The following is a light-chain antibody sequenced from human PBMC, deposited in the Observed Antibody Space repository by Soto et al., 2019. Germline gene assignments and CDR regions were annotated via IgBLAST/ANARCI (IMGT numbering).Light chain of an antibody. Sequence: QLVLTQSPSASASLGASVKLTCTLSSGHNNYAIAWHQQQAERGPRYLMKVNSDGSHYKGDGIPDRFSGSSSGAERYLSISSLQSEDEADYYCQTWDTGAVFGGGTKLTVL. CDR3: QTWDTGAV. CDR2: VNSDGSH. CDR1: SGHNNYA. J-gene: IGLJ2*01. V-gene: IGLV4-69*01.